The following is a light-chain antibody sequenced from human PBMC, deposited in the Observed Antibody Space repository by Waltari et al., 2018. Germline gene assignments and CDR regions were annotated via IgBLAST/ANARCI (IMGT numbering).Light chain of an antibody. CDR1: QSLSSN. Sequence: IVMTQSPATLSVSPGEGATLPCKASQSLSSNLAWYQQKPGQLPRLLIYGASTRATGIPARVSGSGSGTEFTLTISSLQAEDFAVYYCQERGRTFGQGTKVEIK. CDR3: QERGRT. J-gene: IGKJ1*01. V-gene: IGKV3-15*01. CDR2: GAS.